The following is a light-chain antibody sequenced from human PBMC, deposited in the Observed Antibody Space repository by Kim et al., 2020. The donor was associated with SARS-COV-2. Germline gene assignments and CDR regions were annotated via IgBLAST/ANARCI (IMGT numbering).Light chain of an antibody. J-gene: IGKJ4*01. CDR1: QGNDYY. CDR3: QHYETLPLT. CDR2: DAS. V-gene: IGKV1-33*01. Sequence: ASVGNRVPIPHQETQGNDYYLNWYQQRPGKAPKLLIYDASKLETGVPSRFSGSASGTHFTFSISSLQPEDIATYYCQHYETLPLTFGGGTKVDIK.